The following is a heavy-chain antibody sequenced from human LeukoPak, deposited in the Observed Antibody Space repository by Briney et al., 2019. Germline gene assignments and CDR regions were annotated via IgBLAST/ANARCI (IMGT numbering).Heavy chain of an antibody. CDR1: GGSISSSSYY. Sequence: SETLSLTCTVSGGSISSSSYYWGWIRQPPGKGLEWIGSIYYSGSTYYNPSLKSRVTISVDTSKNQFSLKLSSVTAADTAVYYCARGQDYDFWAGVPYFDYWGQGTLVTVSS. J-gene: IGHJ4*02. CDR3: ARGQDYDFWAGVPYFDY. D-gene: IGHD3-3*01. V-gene: IGHV4-39*07. CDR2: IYYSGST.